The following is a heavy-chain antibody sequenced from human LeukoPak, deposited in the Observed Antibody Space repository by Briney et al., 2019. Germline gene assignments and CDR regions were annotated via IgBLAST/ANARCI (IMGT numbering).Heavy chain of an antibody. J-gene: IGHJ4*02. CDR3: ARRYYYVDY. Sequence: GGSLRLSCAASGFTFSSHWMSWVRQAPGKGLEWVANIKQDGSEKYYVDSVKGRFTISRDNAKNSLYLQMNSLRAEDTAVYYCARRYYYVDYWGQGTLVTVSS. V-gene: IGHV3-7*01. CDR1: GFTFSSHW. CDR2: IKQDGSEK. D-gene: IGHD3-10*01.